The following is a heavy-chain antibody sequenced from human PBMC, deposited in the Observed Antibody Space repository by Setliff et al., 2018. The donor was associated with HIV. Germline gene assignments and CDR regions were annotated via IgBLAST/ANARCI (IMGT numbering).Heavy chain of an antibody. J-gene: IGHJ6*02. CDR1: GFIFSTYS. CDR3: ARCPPRVYGSQSFYMYYYGMDV. V-gene: IGHV3-48*01. Sequence: GSLRLSCAASGFIFSTYSMNWVRQSPGKGLEWLSYISTSGDTIYYADSVKGRFTISRDNAKKSLYLQMNSLRAEDTAVYYCARCPPRVYGSQSFYMYYYGMDVWGQGTTVTVSS. D-gene: IGHD3-10*01. CDR2: ISTSGDTI.